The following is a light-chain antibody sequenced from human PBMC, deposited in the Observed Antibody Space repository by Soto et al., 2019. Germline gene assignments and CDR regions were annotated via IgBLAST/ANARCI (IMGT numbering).Light chain of an antibody. Sequence: DIQMTQSPSTLSASIGDRVTITCRASQTINNWSAWYQQKQGKAPNLLIYHASNLETAVPARFSGSAFGTEFTLTISSLEPDDFATYYCQHYSSYPWTFGQGTKVEIK. CDR2: HAS. CDR3: QHYSSYPWT. J-gene: IGKJ1*01. V-gene: IGKV1-5*01. CDR1: QTINNW.